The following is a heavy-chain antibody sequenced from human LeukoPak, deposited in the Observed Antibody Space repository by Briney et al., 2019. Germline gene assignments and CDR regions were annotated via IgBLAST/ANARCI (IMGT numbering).Heavy chain of an antibody. CDR2: ISSGSSYI. J-gene: IGHJ4*02. D-gene: IGHD2-15*01. CDR1: GFTLSSYS. Sequence: GGSLRLSCAGSGFTLSSYSMNWVRQAPGKGLEWVSSISSGSSYIYYADSVKGRFTIFRDNAKNSLYLQMNSLRAEDTAVYYCARGYCSGGTCLFDYWGQGTLVTVSS. V-gene: IGHV3-21*04. CDR3: ARGYCSGGTCLFDY.